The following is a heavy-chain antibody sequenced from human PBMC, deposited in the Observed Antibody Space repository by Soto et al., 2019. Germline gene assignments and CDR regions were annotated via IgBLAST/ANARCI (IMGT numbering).Heavy chain of an antibody. D-gene: IGHD3-3*01. J-gene: IGHJ6*02. CDR2: ISAYNGNT. CDR3: ARVPITIFGVVIAPSGYYYGMDV. CDR1: GYTFTSYG. V-gene: IGHV1-18*04. Sequence: ASVKVSCKASGYTFTSYGISWVRQAPGQGLEWMGWISAYNGNTNYAQKLQGRVTMTTDTSTSTAYMELRSLRSDDTDVYYCARVPITIFGVVIAPSGYYYGMDVWGQGTTVTVSS.